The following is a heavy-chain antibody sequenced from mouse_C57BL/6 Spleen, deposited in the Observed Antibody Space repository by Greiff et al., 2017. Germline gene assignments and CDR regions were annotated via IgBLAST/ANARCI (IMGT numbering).Heavy chain of an antibody. CDR1: GYTFTDYE. J-gene: IGHJ2*01. D-gene: IGHD3-2*02. CDR2: IDPETGGT. Sequence: VQLQQPGAELVRPGASVTLSCKASGYTFTDYEMHWVKQTPVHGLEWIGAIDPETGGTAYNQKFKGKAILTADKSSSTAYMELRSLTSEDSAVYYCTLTAQGFDYWGQGTTLTVSS. V-gene: IGHV1-15*01. CDR3: TLTAQGFDY.